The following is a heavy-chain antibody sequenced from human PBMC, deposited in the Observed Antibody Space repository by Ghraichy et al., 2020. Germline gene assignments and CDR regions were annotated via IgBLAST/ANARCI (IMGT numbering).Heavy chain of an antibody. CDR2: ISCSGGST. V-gene: IGHV3-23*01. Sequence: GGSLRLSCIASVSTFSIHGMTWVRQAPGKGLEWVSSISCSGGSTSYADSVKGLVTISSDNSQNTLYLQMNSLRADDTAIYFCAKDFYNSGSFDYWGQGTLVTVSS. CDR3: AKDFYNSGSFDY. D-gene: IGHD3-10*01. J-gene: IGHJ4*02. CDR1: VSTFSIHG.